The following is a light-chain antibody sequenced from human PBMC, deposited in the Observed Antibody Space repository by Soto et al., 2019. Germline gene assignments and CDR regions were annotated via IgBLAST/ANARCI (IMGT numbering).Light chain of an antibody. Sequence: DIQLTQSPSTLSASVGDRVTISCRASQSISSWLAWYQQKPGKAPKLFIYKASNLESGVPSRFSGSGSGTEFTLTFSRLPVDDFATYDCQQYSSLPWTFGQGTRVEIK. J-gene: IGKJ1*01. CDR1: QSISSW. V-gene: IGKV1-5*03. CDR2: KAS. CDR3: QQYSSLPWT.